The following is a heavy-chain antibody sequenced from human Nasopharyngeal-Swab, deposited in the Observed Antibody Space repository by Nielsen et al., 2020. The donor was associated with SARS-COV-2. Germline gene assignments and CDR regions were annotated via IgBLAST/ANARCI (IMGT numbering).Heavy chain of an antibody. CDR2: IYSGGSST. V-gene: IGHV3-23*03. Sequence: GESLKISCAASGFSFSSYAMNWVRQAPGKGLEWVAIIYSGGSSTYFAGSVKGRFTISRDDSSNTLYLQMSSLRAEDTAVYYCAKSIDPMGYGLDVWGLGTTVTVSS. CDR1: GFSFSSYA. D-gene: IGHD3-10*01. CDR3: AKSIDPMGYGLDV. J-gene: IGHJ6*02.